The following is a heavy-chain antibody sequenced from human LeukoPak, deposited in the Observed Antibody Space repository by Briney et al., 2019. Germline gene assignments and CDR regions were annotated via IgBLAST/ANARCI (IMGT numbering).Heavy chain of an antibody. CDR1: GFTFSDYY. V-gene: IGHV3-11*01. D-gene: IGHD6-6*01. J-gene: IGHJ6*02. Sequence: GGSLRLSCAASGFTFSDYYMSWIRQAPGKGLEWVSYISSSGSTIYYADSAKGRFTISRDNAKNSLYLQMNSLRAEDTAVYYCARDIGRQLGYYYGMDVWGQGTTVTVSS. CDR3: ARDIGRQLGYYYGMDV. CDR2: ISSSGSTI.